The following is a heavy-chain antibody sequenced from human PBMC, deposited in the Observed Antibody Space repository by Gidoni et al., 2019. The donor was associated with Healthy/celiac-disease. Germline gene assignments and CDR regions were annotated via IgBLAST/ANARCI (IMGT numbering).Heavy chain of an antibody. Sequence: EVQLVESGGGLVKPGGSLRLSCAASGFTFSNAWINWVRQAPGKGLEWVGRIKSKTDGGTTDYAAPVKGRFTISRDDSKNTLYLQMNSLKTEDTAVYYCTTVNGYYYDSSGYSGSVVYWGQGTLVTVSS. J-gene: IGHJ4*02. CDR1: GFTFSNAW. CDR3: TTVNGYYYDSSGYSGSVVY. CDR2: IKSKTDGGTT. V-gene: IGHV3-15*07. D-gene: IGHD3-22*01.